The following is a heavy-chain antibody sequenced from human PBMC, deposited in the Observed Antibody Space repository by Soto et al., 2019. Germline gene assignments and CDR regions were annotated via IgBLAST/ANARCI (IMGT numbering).Heavy chain of an antibody. D-gene: IGHD5-18*01. Sequence: QVQLVQSGAEVKKPGSSVKVSCRASGGTFSSYAISWVRQGPGQGLEWMGGIIPIFGTANYAQKLQGRVTVTADESTSTAYMELSSLRSEDTAVYYCARHNRRLNSYNFDYWGQGTLVTVSS. CDR2: IIPIFGTA. CDR1: GGTFSSYA. CDR3: ARHNRRLNSYNFDY. J-gene: IGHJ4*02. V-gene: IGHV1-69*01.